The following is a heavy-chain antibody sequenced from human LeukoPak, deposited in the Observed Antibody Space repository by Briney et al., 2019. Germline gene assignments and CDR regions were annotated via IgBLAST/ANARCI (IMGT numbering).Heavy chain of an antibody. D-gene: IGHD6-19*01. J-gene: IGHJ4*02. CDR2: IKQDGSAE. CDR1: GFTFSSFW. V-gene: IGHV3-7*03. Sequence: GALRLSCAPAGFTFSSFWMSWVRQAPGKGLEWVANIKQDGSAEYYVDSVKGRFTISRDNAKNSLYLQMNSLGVEDTAVYYCARDIAVAGTFFDYWGQGTLVTVSS. CDR3: ARDIAVAGTFFDY.